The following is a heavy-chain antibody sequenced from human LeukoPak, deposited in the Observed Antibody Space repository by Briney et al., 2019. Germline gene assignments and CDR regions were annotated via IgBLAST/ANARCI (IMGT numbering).Heavy chain of an antibody. V-gene: IGHV1-24*01. Sequence: ASVKVSCKVSGYTLTELSIHWVRQALGKGLEWMGGFDPEDGETIYAQKFQDRVTMTEDTSTDTAYMGLSSLRSEDTAVYYCAANRDSSGYYIRDYWGQGTLVTVSS. J-gene: IGHJ4*02. CDR1: GYTLTELS. CDR3: AANRDSSGYYIRDY. D-gene: IGHD3-22*01. CDR2: FDPEDGET.